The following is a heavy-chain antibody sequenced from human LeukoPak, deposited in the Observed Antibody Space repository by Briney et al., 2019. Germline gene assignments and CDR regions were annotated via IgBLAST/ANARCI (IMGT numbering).Heavy chain of an antibody. V-gene: IGHV1-69*04. CDR3: AREMGDREFYFDY. J-gene: IGHJ4*02. D-gene: IGHD3-10*01. CDR1: GGTFSNFA. CDR2: IIPIVDVT. Sequence: SVKVSCKTSGGTFSNFAFSWVRQAPGQGLQWVGRIIPIVDVTSYAQNFKGRVTITADESTTTAYMELSSLRSEDTAVYYCAREMGDREFYFDYWGQGTLVTVSS.